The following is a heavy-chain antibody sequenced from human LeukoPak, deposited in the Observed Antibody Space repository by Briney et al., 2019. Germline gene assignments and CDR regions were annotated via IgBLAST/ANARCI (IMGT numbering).Heavy chain of an antibody. CDR2: ISSSSSYT. V-gene: IGHV3-11*05. D-gene: IGHD4-17*01. Sequence: GGSLRLSCAASGFTFSDYYMSWIRQAPGKGLEWVSYISSSSSYTNYADSVKGRFTISRDNAKNSQYLQMNSLRAEDTAVYYCARDRYGDYVYDYWGQGTLVTVSS. CDR3: ARDRYGDYVYDY. CDR1: GFTFSDYY. J-gene: IGHJ4*02.